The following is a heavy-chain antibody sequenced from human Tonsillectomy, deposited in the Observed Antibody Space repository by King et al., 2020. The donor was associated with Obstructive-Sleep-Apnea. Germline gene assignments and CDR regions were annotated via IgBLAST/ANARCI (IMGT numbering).Heavy chain of an antibody. CDR1: GVSISSYY. CDR2: IYHSGST. Sequence: VQLQESGPGLVKPSETLSLTCAVSGVSISSYYWTWIRQPPGKELEWIGYIYHSGSTNYNPSLKSRVTISVDTSKNQFSLRLRSVTAADTAVYYCAGVGTIDWYFDLWGCGTLVTVSS. D-gene: IGHD3-3*01. J-gene: IGHJ2*01. V-gene: IGHV4-59*01. CDR3: AGVGTIDWYFDL.